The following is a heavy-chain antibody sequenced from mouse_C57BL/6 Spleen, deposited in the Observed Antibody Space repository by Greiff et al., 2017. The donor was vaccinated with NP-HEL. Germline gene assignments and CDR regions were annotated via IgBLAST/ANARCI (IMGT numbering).Heavy chain of an antibody. CDR3: ARRDYYGSRGGWFAY. CDR1: GYTFTSYW. V-gene: IGHV1-61*01. J-gene: IGHJ3*01. D-gene: IGHD1-1*01. CDR2: IYPSDSET. Sequence: QVQLQQPGAELVRPGSSVKLSCKASGYTFTSYWMDWVKQRPGQGLEWIGNIYPSDSETHYNQKFKDKATLTVDKSSSTAYMQLSSLTSEDSAVYHCARRDYYGSRGGWFAYWGQGTLVTVSA.